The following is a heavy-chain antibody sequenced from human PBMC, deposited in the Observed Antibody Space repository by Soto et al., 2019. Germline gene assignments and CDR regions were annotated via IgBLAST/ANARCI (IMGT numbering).Heavy chain of an antibody. V-gene: IGHV1-69*01. CDR3: AYEPECSSSSYYPVLDV. CDR1: GGTFSSYA. J-gene: IGHJ6*02. D-gene: IGHD2-2*01. Sequence: QVQLVQSGAEVKKPGSSVKVSCKASGGTFSSYAISWVRQAPGQGLEWMGGIIPIFSTANYAQKFHGRVTITRDESTSTAYMRVRSMGSDDTAGCDCAYEPECSSSSYYPVLDVWGQGTTVTVSS. CDR2: IIPIFSTA.